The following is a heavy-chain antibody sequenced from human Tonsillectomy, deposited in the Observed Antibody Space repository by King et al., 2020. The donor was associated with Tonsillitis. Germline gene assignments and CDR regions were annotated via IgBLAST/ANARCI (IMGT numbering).Heavy chain of an antibody. D-gene: IGHD2-2*01. V-gene: IGHV1-69*09. CDR1: GGTFSSYA. CDR3: ASGRYQLLSTYYYYYMDV. Sequence: VQLVQSGAEVKKPGSSVKVSCKASGGTFSSYAISWVRQAPGQGLEWMGRIIPILGIANYAQKFQGRVTITADKSTSTAYMGLSSLRSEDTAVYYCASGRYQLLSTYYYYYMDVWGKGTTVTVSS. J-gene: IGHJ6*03. CDR2: IIPILGIA.